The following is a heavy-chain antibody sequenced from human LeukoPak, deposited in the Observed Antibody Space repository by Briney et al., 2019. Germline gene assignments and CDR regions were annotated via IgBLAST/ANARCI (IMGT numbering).Heavy chain of an antibody. Sequence: GGSLRLSCAASGFTFSSYGMNWVRQSPGKGLEWVAVILHDGSNKYYADSVKGRFTISRDNSKNTMYLQMNSLRAEDTALYYCAKDRGIISDYWGQGILVTVSS. CDR3: AKDRGIISDY. D-gene: IGHD3-10*01. CDR2: ILHDGSNK. J-gene: IGHJ4*02. V-gene: IGHV3-30*18. CDR1: GFTFSSYG.